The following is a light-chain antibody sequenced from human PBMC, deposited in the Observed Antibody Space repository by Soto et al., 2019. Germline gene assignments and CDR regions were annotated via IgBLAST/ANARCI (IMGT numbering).Light chain of an antibody. V-gene: IGKV1-5*01. J-gene: IGKJ3*01. CDR1: QSISGW. Sequence: DIQMTQSPSTLSASVGDRVTITCRASQSISGWLAWYQQRPGKAPKLLIYDDSSLESGVPSRFSGSGSGTEFTLAIDGLQPDDFATYYCQQYSGYSLFTFGPGTRWIS. CDR2: DDS. CDR3: QQYSGYSLFT.